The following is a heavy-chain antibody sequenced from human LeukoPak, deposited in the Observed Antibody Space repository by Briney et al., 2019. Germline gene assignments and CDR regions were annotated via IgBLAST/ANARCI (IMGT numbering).Heavy chain of an antibody. CDR2: IYYSGST. Sequence: PSETLPLTCTVSGGSISSYYWSWIRQPPGKGLEWIGYIYYSGSTNYSPSLKSRVTMSVDTSKNQFSLKLSSLTAADTAVYYCARDSNWGFDYWGQGTLVTVSS. CDR3: ARDSNWGFDY. D-gene: IGHD7-27*01. CDR1: GGSISSYY. J-gene: IGHJ4*02. V-gene: IGHV4-59*01.